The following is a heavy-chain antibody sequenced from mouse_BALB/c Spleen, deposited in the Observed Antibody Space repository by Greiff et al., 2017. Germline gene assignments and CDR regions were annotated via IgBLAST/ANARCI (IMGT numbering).Heavy chain of an antibody. CDR2: ISSGSSTI. V-gene: IGHV5-17*02. CDR3: ARGRDGITSYAMDY. D-gene: IGHD2-4*01. Sequence: EVKVVESGGGLVQPGGSRKLSCAASGFTFSSFGMHWVRQAPEKGLEWVAYISSGSSTIYYADTVKGRFTISRDNPKNTLFLQMTSLRSEDTAMYYCARGRDGITSYAMDYWGQGTSVTVSS. CDR1: GFTFSSFG. J-gene: IGHJ4*01.